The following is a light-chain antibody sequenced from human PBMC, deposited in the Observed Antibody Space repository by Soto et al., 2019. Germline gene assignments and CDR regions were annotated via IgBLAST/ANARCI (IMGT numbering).Light chain of an antibody. J-gene: IGKJ3*01. Sequence: EIVLTQSPGTLSLSPGERATLSCRASQSVSDMYLAWYQHKPGQAPRLLIYASNRATGIPDRFSGSGYGTDFTLTINRLEPEDFAVYYCQHYGTSALFGPGTKVEIK. CDR2: AS. CDR3: QHYGTSAL. V-gene: IGKV3-20*01. CDR1: QSVSDMY.